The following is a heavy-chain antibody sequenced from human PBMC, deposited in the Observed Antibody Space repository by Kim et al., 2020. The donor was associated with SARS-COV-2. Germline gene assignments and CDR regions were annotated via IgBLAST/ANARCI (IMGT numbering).Heavy chain of an antibody. V-gene: IGHV1-18*04. D-gene: IGHD3-22*01. Sequence: ASVKVSCKASGSTFPNYVVSWVRQAPGQGLEWMGGINIYDGQTKYAQKFQDRVALATDTSTNTVYMELRSLTPDDTAVFYCAVEYRYDTSGFVYVYFDYWXEGXLVTVSA. CDR3: AVEYRYDTSGFVYVYFDY. CDR2: INIYDGQT. J-gene: IGHJ4*02. CDR1: GSTFPNYV.